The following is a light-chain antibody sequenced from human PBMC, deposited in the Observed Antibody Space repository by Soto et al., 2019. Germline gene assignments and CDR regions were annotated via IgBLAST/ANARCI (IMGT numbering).Light chain of an antibody. CDR3: QQHGSGPWT. V-gene: IGKV3-20*01. CDR1: QSVSSNN. CDR2: VAS. J-gene: IGKJ1*01. Sequence: EIVLTQSPDTLSLSPGERATLSCRASQSVSSNNLAWYQHKPGQPPRPLIYVASRRATGIPDRFSGSGSGSEFTLTITRLEPEDFAVYYCQQHGSGPWTFGQGTKVEIK.